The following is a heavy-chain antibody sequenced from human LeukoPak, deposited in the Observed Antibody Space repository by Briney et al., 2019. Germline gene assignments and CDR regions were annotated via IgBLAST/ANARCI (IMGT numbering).Heavy chain of an antibody. D-gene: IGHD5-12*01. CDR3: ARGAISGYYYYMDV. CDR1: GGSIINYY. Sequence: SETLSLTCTVSGGSIINYYWVWIRQPPGKGLEWIGYIYYSGGTNYNSSLKSRLTISVDASKNQFSLKLNSVTAADTAVYYCARGAISGYYYYMDVWGKGITVTVSS. CDR2: IYYSGGT. J-gene: IGHJ6*03. V-gene: IGHV4-59*01.